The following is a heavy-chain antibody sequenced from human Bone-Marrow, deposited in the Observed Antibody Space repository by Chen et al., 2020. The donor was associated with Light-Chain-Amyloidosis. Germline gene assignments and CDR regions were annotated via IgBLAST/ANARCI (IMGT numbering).Heavy chain of an antibody. CDR2: IQSKSDCGTT. CDR3: TTPTGNGNYNGMDV. CDR1: GITFSNAW. V-gene: IGHV3-15*01. J-gene: IGHJ6*02. D-gene: IGHD1-1*01. Sequence: EVQLVESGGGLVKPGGSLRLSCAASGITFSNAWMSWVRQAPGKGLEWVGRIQSKSDCGTTDYTAPVKGRFTISRDDSENTLYLQMNSLRTEDTAVYYCTTPTGNGNYNGMDVWGQGTTVTVSS.